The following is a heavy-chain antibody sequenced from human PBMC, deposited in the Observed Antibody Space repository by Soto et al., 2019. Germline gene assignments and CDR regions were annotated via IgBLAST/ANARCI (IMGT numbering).Heavy chain of an antibody. D-gene: IGHD6-19*01. V-gene: IGHV1-69*04. CDR1: GGTFSSYD. CDR2: IIPILGIE. J-gene: IGHJ6*03. Sequence: QVQLVQSGAEVKKPGSSVKVSCKASGGTFSSYDITWVRQDPGQGLAWIGRIIPILGIENYAQKFQDRVKNTADKSKSTVYMVLSSLRSEDTAVYYCAIDRSSDPNYHSYMDVWGKWTTVTVSS. CDR3: AIDRSSDPNYHSYMDV.